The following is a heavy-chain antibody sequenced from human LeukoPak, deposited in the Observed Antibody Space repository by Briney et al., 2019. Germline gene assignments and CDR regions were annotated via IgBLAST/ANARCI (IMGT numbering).Heavy chain of an antibody. CDR1: GDSITSGSYY. J-gene: IGHJ6*03. CDR2: IFISGGT. V-gene: IGHV4-61*02. CDR3: ARGGSTLHSAGGHDIEFYYYYYMDV. Sequence: PSETLSLTCTVSGDSITSGSYYWSWIRQPAGKGLEWIGRIFISGGTNYDPSLRSRVTMSLDTSKNQFSLKLYSVTAADTAVYYCARGGSTLHSAGGHDIEFYYYYYMDVWGKGTTVTISS. D-gene: IGHD3-9*01.